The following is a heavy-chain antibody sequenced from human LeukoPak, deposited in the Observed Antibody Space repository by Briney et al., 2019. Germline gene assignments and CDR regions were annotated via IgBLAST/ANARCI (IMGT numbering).Heavy chain of an antibody. J-gene: IGHJ4*02. Sequence: PGGSLRLSCAASGFTFSVYGMNWLRQAPGRGLEWVSFISSSSSSIYYADSVKGRFTVSRDNAQDSLYLQMNSLRVEDTAVYYCARHPNSNWDYWGQGTLVTVSS. CDR2: ISSSSSSI. CDR3: ARHPNSNWDY. V-gene: IGHV3-48*04. CDR1: GFTFSVYG. D-gene: IGHD6-13*01.